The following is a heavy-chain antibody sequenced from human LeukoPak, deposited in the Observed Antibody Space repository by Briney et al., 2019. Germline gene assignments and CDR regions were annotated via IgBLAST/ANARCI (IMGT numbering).Heavy chain of an antibody. J-gene: IGHJ4*02. CDR1: GYTFTGYY. CDR2: INPNSGGT. Sequence: GASVEVSCKASGYTFTGYYMHWVRQAPGQGLEWMGWINPNSGGTNYAQKFQGRVTMTRDTSISTAYMELRSLRSDDTAVYYCARFNYYDSSYFDYWGQGTLVTVSS. D-gene: IGHD3-22*01. CDR3: ARFNYYDSSYFDY. V-gene: IGHV1-2*02.